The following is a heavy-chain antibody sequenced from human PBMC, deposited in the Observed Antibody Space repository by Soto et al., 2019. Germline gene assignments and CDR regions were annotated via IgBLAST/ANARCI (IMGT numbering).Heavy chain of an antibody. CDR3: ARERTVRGVIIAGMDV. CDR2: ISSSSSYI. J-gene: IGHJ6*02. D-gene: IGHD3-10*01. CDR1: GFTFSSYS. Sequence: GGSLRLSCAASGFTFSSYSMNWVRQARGKGLEWVSSISSSSSYIYYADSVKGRFTISRDNAKNSLYLQMNSLRAEDTAVYYCARERTVRGVIIAGMDVWGQGTTVTVSS. V-gene: IGHV3-21*01.